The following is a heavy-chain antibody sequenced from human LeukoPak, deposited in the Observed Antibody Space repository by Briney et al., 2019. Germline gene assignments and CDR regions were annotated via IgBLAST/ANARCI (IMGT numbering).Heavy chain of an antibody. CDR1: GISISSSNSY. CDR2: IYYTGNT. V-gene: IGHV4-39*01. D-gene: IGHD3/OR15-3a*01. Sequence: ASETLSLTCSVSGISISSSNSYWGWIRQPPGKRLEWIGSIYYTGNTYYNASIKSRVTISIDTSKNQISLRLTSVTATDTAMYYCARQTGSGLFTLPGGQGTLVTVSS. J-gene: IGHJ4*02. CDR3: ARQTGSGLFTLP.